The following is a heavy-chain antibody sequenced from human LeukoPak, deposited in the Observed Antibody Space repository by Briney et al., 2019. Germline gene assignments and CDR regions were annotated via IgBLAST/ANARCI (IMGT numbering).Heavy chain of an antibody. J-gene: IGHJ4*02. CDR1: GFTTVSYT. Sequence: GGSLRLSCAASGFTTVSYTMNWVRQAPGRGLEWVSSISSSSTTIYYADSVKGRFTISRDSAKNSLYLQMNSLRDEDTAVYYCARSIVGATQFDYWGQGTLVTVSS. V-gene: IGHV3-48*02. CDR2: ISSSSTTI. D-gene: IGHD1-26*01. CDR3: ARSIVGATQFDY.